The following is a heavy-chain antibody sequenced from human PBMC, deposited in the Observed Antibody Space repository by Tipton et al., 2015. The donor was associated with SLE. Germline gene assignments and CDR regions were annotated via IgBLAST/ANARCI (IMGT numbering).Heavy chain of an antibody. CDR1: GGSISSTSYY. CDR2: GYYSGST. J-gene: IGHJ3*02. D-gene: IGHD6-6*01. Sequence: TLSLTCSVSGGSISSTSYYWGWIRQSPGKGLEWIGSGYYSGSTYYNPSLKSRVTISVDTSKNHFSLKLSSVTAADTAVYYCVRELDTFEIWGPGTMVTVSS. V-gene: IGHV4-39*07. CDR3: VRELDTFEI.